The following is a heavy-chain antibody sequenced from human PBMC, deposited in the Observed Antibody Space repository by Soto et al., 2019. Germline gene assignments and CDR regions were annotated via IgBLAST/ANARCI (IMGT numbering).Heavy chain of an antibody. V-gene: IGHV1-3*01. CDR1: GYTFTNSA. CDR3: ARRLPSWFAL. J-gene: IGHJ5*02. CDR2: INAGNGNT. Sequence: GASVKVSCKASGYTFTNSAMHWVRQAPGQRLEWMGWINAGNGNTKYSQKFQGRVIITRDTSASTAYMELSSLRSEDTAVYYCARRLPSWFALWGDGTLVRSPQ.